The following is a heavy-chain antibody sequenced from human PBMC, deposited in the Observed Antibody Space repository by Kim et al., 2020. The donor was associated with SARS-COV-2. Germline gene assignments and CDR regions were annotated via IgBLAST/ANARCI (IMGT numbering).Heavy chain of an antibody. CDR2: IYYSGST. J-gene: IGHJ3*01. Sequence: SETLSLTCTVSGGSISSYYWSWIRQPPGKGLEWIGYIYYSGSTNYNPSLKSRVTISVDTSKNQFSLKLSSVTAADTAVYYCAREYYYDSSGPPFVWGQGTMVTVSS. CDR1: GGSISSYY. CDR3: AREYYYDSSGPPFV. V-gene: IGHV4-59*01. D-gene: IGHD3-22*01.